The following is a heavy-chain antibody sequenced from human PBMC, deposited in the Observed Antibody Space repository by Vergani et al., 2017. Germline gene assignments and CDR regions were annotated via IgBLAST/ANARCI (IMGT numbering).Heavy chain of an antibody. CDR2: ISGSSSYI. D-gene: IGHD4-17*01. CDR3: ARDTTWETTGDWRY. V-gene: IGHV3-21*01. J-gene: IGHJ4*02. CDR1: GFTFSSYA. Sequence: EVQLLESGGGLVQPGGSLRLSCAASGFTFSSYAMSWVRQAPGKGLEWVSAISGSSSYIYYADSVKGRFTISRDNAKNSLYLQMNSLRAEDTAVYYCARDTTWETTGDWRYWGQGTLVTVSS.